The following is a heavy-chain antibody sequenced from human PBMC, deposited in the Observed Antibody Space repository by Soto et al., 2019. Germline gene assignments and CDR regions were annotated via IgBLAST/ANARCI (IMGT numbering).Heavy chain of an antibody. CDR1: GFTFSSYW. V-gene: IGHV3-7*03. CDR2: IKKDGSET. Sequence: EVQLVESGGGLVQPGGSLRLSCAASGFTFSSYWMSWVRQAPGMGLEWLAIIKKDGSETQYVDAVKGRFTISRDNSKNSLFLQMNSLRTDDTAVYYCARGAGWESDYWGQGTLVTVSS. J-gene: IGHJ4*02. D-gene: IGHD1-26*01. CDR3: ARGAGWESDY.